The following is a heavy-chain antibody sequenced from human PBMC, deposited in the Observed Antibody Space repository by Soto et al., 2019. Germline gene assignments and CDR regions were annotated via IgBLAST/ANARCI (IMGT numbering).Heavy chain of an antibody. CDR2: IMPVFRTP. D-gene: IGHD2-8*01. CDR3: ARDNDRPQLGGNYYYILDV. Sequence: QVQLEQSGAEVKKPGSSVKVSCKASGGTFRTAAVSWVRQAPGPGLEWMGGIMPVFRTPDYAQKFHGRVTITADESTSTAYMELSGLRSDDTAVYYCARDNDRPQLGGNYYYILDVWGQGTTITVSS. V-gene: IGHV1-69*12. J-gene: IGHJ6*02. CDR1: GGTFRTAA.